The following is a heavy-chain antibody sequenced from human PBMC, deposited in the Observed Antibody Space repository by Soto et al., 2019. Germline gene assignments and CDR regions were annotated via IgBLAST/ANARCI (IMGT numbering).Heavy chain of an antibody. CDR2: IYWDDDK. CDR3: ASAWYGDQHYYGMGV. V-gene: IGHV2-5*02. Sequence: QITLKESGPTLVKPKQTLTLTCTFSGISLTSSGVAVGWIRQPPGEALEWLAVIYWDDDKRYSQSLKTRLTITKDTSKNQVVLTMTNMDPVDTATYYCASAWYGDQHYYGMGVWGQGTTVTVSS. J-gene: IGHJ6*02. D-gene: IGHD6-13*01. CDR1: GISLTSSGVA.